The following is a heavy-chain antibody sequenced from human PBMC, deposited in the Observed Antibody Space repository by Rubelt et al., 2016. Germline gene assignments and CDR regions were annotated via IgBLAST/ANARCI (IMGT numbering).Heavy chain of an antibody. CDR3: ASRTYSSSPFDP. Sequence: VRQAPGKGLEWVSYISTSSTTIYYADSVRGRFTISRDNAKNSLYLQLSSLRIEDTAVYYCASRTYSSSPFDPWGQGTLVTVSS. J-gene: IGHJ5*02. D-gene: IGHD6-13*01. CDR2: ISTSSTTI. V-gene: IGHV3-48*01.